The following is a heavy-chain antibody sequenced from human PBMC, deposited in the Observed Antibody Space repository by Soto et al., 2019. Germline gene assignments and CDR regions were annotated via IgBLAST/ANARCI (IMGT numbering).Heavy chain of an antibody. V-gene: IGHV1-18*01. CDR3: ARARMVYATYRNYYFDY. D-gene: IGHD2-8*01. CDR1: GYTFTSYG. J-gene: IGHJ4*02. CDR2: ISAYNGNT. Sequence: ASVKVSCKASGYTFTSYGISWVRQAPGQGLEWMGWISAYNGNTNHAQKLQGRVTMTTDTSTSTAYMELRSLRSDDTAVYYCARARMVYATYRNYYFDYWGQGTLVTVSS.